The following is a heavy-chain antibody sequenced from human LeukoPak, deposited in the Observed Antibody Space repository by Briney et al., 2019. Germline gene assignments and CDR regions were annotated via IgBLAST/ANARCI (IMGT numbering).Heavy chain of an antibody. D-gene: IGHD2-15*01. Sequence: QPGGSLRLSCAASGFTFSSYGMHWVRQAPGKGLEWVAVISYDGNNKYYADSVKGRFTISRDNAKNSLYLQMNSLRADDTAVYYCARYCSIGSCFDYWGQGTLVTVSS. CDR2: ISYDGNNK. CDR1: GFTFSSYG. CDR3: ARYCSIGSCFDY. J-gene: IGHJ4*02. V-gene: IGHV3-30*03.